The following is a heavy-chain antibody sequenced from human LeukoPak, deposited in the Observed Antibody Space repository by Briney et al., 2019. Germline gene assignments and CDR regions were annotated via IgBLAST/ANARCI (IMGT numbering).Heavy chain of an antibody. Sequence: GGSLRLSCAASGFTFSSYAMHWVRQAPGEGLEWVAVISYDGSNKYYADSVKGRFTISRDNSKSTLYLQMNSLRAEDTAVYYCANGGSYYYDSSGYPDFDYWGQGTLVTVSS. CDR3: ANGGSYYYDSSGYPDFDY. D-gene: IGHD3-22*01. CDR2: ISYDGSNK. CDR1: GFTFSSYA. J-gene: IGHJ4*02. V-gene: IGHV3-30-3*01.